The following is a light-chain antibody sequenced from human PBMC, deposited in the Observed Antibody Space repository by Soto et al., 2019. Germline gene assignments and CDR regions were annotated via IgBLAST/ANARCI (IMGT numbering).Light chain of an antibody. CDR1: QSVRNNY. CDR2: DVS. J-gene: IGKJ4*01. CDR3: QQYGSTRRT. Sequence: EIVLTQSPGTLSLYPGERATLSCRASQSVRNNYLVWYQQRPGQPPRFLMYDVSTRAAGIPDRFSGSGSGTDLTLTIGRLEPEDFAVYYCQQYGSTRRTFGGGTKVDIK. V-gene: IGKV3-20*01.